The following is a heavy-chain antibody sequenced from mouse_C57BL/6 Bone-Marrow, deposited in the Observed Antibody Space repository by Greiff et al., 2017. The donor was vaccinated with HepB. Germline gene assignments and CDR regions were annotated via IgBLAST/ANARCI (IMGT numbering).Heavy chain of an antibody. CDR3: ARGETMVTTGYFDY. J-gene: IGHJ2*01. Sequence: VQLQQSGAELARPGASVKLSCKASGYTFTSYGISWVKQSPGQGLEWIGEIYPRSGNTYYNEKFKGKATLTADKSSSTAYMELRSLTSEDSAVYFGARGETMVTTGYFDYWGQGTTVTVSS. D-gene: IGHD2-2*01. CDR1: GYTFTSYG. CDR2: IYPRSGNT. V-gene: IGHV1-81*01.